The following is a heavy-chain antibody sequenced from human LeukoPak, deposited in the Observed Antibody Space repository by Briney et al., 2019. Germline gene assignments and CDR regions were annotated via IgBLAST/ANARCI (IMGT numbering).Heavy chain of an antibody. CDR1: GGSISSYY. D-gene: IGHD6-13*01. J-gene: IGHJ6*02. CDR2: IYTSGST. V-gene: IGHV4-4*07. Sequence: KSSETLSLTCTVSGGSISSYYWSWIRQPAGKGLEWIGRIYTSGSTNYNPSLKSRVTMSVDTSKNQFSLKLSSVTAADTAVYYCASDSSSLDYYGMDVWGQGTTVTVSS. CDR3: ASDSSSLDYYGMDV.